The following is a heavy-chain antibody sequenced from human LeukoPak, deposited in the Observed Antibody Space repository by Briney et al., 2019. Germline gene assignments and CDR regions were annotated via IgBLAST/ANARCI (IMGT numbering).Heavy chain of an antibody. CDR3: ASLSEDY. J-gene: IGHJ4*02. D-gene: IGHD2/OR15-2a*01. CDR2: IRSSSET. CDR1: GFIFSQYS. Sequence: GGSLRLSCAASGFIFSQYSMNWVRQAPGKGLEWVSHIRSSSETFYADSVKGRFTISRDNAKNSLYLQMNSLRAEDTAVYYCASLSEDYWGQGTLVTVFS. V-gene: IGHV3-48*04.